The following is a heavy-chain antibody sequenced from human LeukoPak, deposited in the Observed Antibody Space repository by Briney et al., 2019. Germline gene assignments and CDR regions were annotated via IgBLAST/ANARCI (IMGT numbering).Heavy chain of an antibody. V-gene: IGHV3-21*01. Sequence: GGSLRLSCAVSGFTFSSYSMNWVRQAPGKGLEWVSSISSSSSYIYYADSVKGRFTISRDNAKNSLYLQMNSLRAEDTAVYYCARATVYCSGGSCRPVRDYWGQGTLVTVSS. D-gene: IGHD2-15*01. CDR1: GFTFSSYS. CDR2: ISSSSSYI. CDR3: ARATVYCSGGSCRPVRDY. J-gene: IGHJ4*02.